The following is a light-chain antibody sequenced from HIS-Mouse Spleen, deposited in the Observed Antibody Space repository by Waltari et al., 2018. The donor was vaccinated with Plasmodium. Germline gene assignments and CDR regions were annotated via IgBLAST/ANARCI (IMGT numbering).Light chain of an antibody. V-gene: IGLV3-27*01. CDR1: VLAKKY. Sequence: SYELTQPSSVSVSPGQTARITCSGDVLAKKYARWFQQKPGQAPVLVIYKDIERPSGSPERVSGSSSGTTVTLTISGAQVEDEADYYCYSAADNNRVCGGGTKLTVL. CDR2: KDI. J-gene: IGLJ3*02. CDR3: YSAADNNRV.